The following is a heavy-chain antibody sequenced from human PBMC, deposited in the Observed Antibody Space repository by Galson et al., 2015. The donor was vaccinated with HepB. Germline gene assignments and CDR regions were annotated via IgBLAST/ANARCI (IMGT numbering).Heavy chain of an antibody. CDR3: ARDRFYYDSSGFPMDV. Sequence: SVKVSCKASGYTFTSYGISWVRQAPGQGLEWMGWISAYNGNTNYAQKLQGRVTMTTDTSTSTAYMELRSLRSDDTAVYYCARDRFYYDSSGFPMDVWGKGTTVTVSS. V-gene: IGHV1-18*01. J-gene: IGHJ6*04. D-gene: IGHD3-22*01. CDR2: ISAYNGNT. CDR1: GYTFTSYG.